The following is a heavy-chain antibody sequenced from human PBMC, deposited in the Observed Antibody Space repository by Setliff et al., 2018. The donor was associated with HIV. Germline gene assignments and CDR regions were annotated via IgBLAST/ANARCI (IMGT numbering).Heavy chain of an antibody. Sequence: GASVKVSCKASNYTLINYGVSWVRQAPGQGLEWMGWIGSYSGYTIYAQKFQDRLTMTTDTSTTTASMELRSLRSDDTAVYYCVRGHCNSDKCWYTWFDPWGQRTLVTVSS. D-gene: IGHD2-2*01. V-gene: IGHV1-18*01. CDR2: IGSYSGYT. CDR3: VRGHCNSDKCWYTWFDP. CDR1: NYTLINYG. J-gene: IGHJ5*02.